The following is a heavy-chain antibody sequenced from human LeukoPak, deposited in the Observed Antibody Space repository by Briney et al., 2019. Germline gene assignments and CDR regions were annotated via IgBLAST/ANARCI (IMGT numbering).Heavy chain of an antibody. Sequence: GGSLRLSCAASGFAFSAYSMTWVRQAPGKGLDWVSSISGSGGSTAYADSVKGRFTISRDNSKNTLYLQMNSLIAEDTAVYHCARFYQEQYGMDVWGQGTTVTVSS. D-gene: IGHD2-2*01. CDR1: GFAFSAYS. V-gene: IGHV3-23*01. CDR2: ISGSGGST. J-gene: IGHJ6*02. CDR3: ARFYQEQYGMDV.